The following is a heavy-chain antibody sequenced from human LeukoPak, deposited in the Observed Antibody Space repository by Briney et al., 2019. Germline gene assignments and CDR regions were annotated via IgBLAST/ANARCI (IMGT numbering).Heavy chain of an antibody. J-gene: IGHJ6*02. CDR1: GGTFSSYT. Sequence: SVKLSCKSSGGTFSSYTISWVRQAPGQGLEWMGRIIPILNITDYAQNFQGRVTLTADKSTSTAYMEPSTLRSEDTAVYYCAKDGVVVVATSVYYYYYGMDVWGQGTTVTVSS. D-gene: IGHD2-2*01. CDR2: IIPILNIT. CDR3: AKDGVVVVATSVYYYYYGMDV. V-gene: IGHV1-69*02.